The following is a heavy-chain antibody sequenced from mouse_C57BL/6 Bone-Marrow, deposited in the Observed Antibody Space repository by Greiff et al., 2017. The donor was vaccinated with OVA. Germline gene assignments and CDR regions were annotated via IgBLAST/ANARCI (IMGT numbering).Heavy chain of an antibody. CDR1: SFNIKNTY. CDR2: IDPANGNT. V-gene: IGHV14-3*01. CDR3: AFRSSYDFDV. Sequence: EVKLMESVAELVRPGASVKLSCTASSFNIKNTYMHWVKQRPEQGLEWIGRIDPANGNTKYAPKFKGKATITADTSSNTAYLQLSSLTSEDTAISYCAFRSSYDFDVWGTGTTVTVSS. D-gene: IGHD1-1*01. J-gene: IGHJ1*03.